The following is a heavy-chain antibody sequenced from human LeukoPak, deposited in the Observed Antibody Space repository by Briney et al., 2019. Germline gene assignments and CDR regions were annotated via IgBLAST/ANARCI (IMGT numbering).Heavy chain of an antibody. Sequence: GRSLRLSCAASGLIFSSYGMHWVRQAPGKGLVWVSRIKSDGSSISYADSVKGRFSISRDNAKNTLYLQMNSLRAEDTAVYYCARDRALTGDLVDYWGQGTLVTVSS. CDR1: GLIFSSYG. CDR3: ARDRALTGDLVDY. J-gene: IGHJ4*02. D-gene: IGHD7-27*01. CDR2: IKSDGSSI. V-gene: IGHV3-74*01.